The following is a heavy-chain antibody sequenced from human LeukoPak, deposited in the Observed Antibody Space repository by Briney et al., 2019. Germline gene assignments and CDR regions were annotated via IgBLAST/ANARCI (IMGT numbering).Heavy chain of an antibody. V-gene: IGHV3-21*01. CDR3: ASSVVPAAIDY. J-gene: IGHJ4*02. D-gene: IGHD2-2*01. CDR1: GFTFSSHS. CDR2: ISPSGNCI. Sequence: GGSLRLSCAASGFTFSSHSMNWVRQAPGKGLEWVSSISPSGNCIYYADSVKGRFTISRDNAKNSLYLQMNSLRAEDTAVYYCASSVVPAAIDYWGQGTLVTVSS.